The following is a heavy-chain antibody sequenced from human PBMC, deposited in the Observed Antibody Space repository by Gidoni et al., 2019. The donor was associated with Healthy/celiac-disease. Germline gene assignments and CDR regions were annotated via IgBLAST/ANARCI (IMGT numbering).Heavy chain of an antibody. CDR3: AREGTEGAPFDY. D-gene: IGHD1-26*01. CDR2: IYPCDSDT. J-gene: IGHJ4*02. CDR1: GYSFPSYW. Sequence: EVQLVQSGAEVKQPGEPLKITCKGTGYSFPSYWIGWVRQMPGKGLEWMGIIYPCDSDTRYSPSFQGQVTISADKSIGTAYLQWSSLKASDTAMYYCAREGTEGAPFDYWGQGTLVTVSS. V-gene: IGHV5-51*01.